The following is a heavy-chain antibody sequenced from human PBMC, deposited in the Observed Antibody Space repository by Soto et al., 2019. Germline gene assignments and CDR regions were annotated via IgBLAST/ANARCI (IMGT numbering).Heavy chain of an antibody. D-gene: IGHD6-19*01. CDR3: AKGTSSGWRYYYYMDV. J-gene: IGHJ6*03. Sequence: EVQLVESGGGLVQPGRSLRLSCAASGFTFDDYAMHWVRQAPGKGLEWVSGISWNSGSIGYADSVKGRFTISRDNAKNSLYLQMNSLRAEDTALYYWAKGTSSGWRYYYYMDVWGKGTTVTVSS. V-gene: IGHV3-9*01. CDR1: GFTFDDYA. CDR2: ISWNSGSI.